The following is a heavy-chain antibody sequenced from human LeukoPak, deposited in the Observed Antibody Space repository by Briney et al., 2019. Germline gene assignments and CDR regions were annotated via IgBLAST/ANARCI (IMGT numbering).Heavy chain of an antibody. CDR2: IYTSGST. V-gene: IGHV4-61*09. CDR1: GGSISSGSYY. J-gene: IGHJ6*03. D-gene: IGHD4-17*01. Sequence: SQTLSLTCTVSGGSISSGSYYWSWIRQPAGKGLEWIGHIYTSGSTNYNPSLKSRVTMSVDTSKNQFSLKLSSVTAADTAVYYCARDKPDYGDYSTSPAYYMDVWGKGTTVTVTS. CDR3: ARDKPDYGDYSTSPAYYMDV.